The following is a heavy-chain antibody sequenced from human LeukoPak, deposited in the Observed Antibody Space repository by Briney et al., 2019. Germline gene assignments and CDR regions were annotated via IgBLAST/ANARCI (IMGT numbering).Heavy chain of an antibody. J-gene: IGHJ3*02. CDR2: INPGGGNT. Sequence: ASVKVSSKASRYTSTNYYIHWVRQAPGQGLEWMGLINPGGGNTNYAQNFQGRVTMTRDTSASTVYMELSSLRSEDTAIYYCARIRDGYNDAYDIWGQGTVVTVPS. CDR1: RYTSTNYY. CDR3: ARIRDGYNDAYDI. V-gene: IGHV1-46*01. D-gene: IGHD5-24*01.